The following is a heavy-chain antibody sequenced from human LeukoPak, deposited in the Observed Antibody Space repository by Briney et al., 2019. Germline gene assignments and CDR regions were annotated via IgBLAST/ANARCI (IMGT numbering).Heavy chain of an antibody. Sequence: GGSLRLSCAASGFTFSSYAMHWARQAPGKGLEWVAVISYDGSNKYYADSVKGRFTISRDNSKNTLYLQMNSLRAEDTAVYYCARDRRFLIGMDVWGQGTTVTVSS. J-gene: IGHJ6*02. CDR2: ISYDGSNK. CDR1: GFTFSSYA. CDR3: ARDRRFLIGMDV. D-gene: IGHD3-3*01. V-gene: IGHV3-30-3*01.